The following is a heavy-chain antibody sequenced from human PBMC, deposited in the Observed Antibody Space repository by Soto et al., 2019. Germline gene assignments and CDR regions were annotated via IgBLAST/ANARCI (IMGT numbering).Heavy chain of an antibody. CDR2: IHYTGST. V-gene: IGHV4-59*08. CDR3: ARRHCYVSICYPYYFDL. D-gene: IGHD3-22*01. Sequence: QVQLQESGPGLVKPSETLSLTCTVSGGSMNSYYWSWVRQSPGRGPDWIGYIHYTGSTNYSPSLKSRVTIAIDTSNNQFSLKLSSVTAADTAIYYCARRHCYVSICYPYYFDLWGRGTLVTVSS. CDR1: GGSMNSYY. J-gene: IGHJ2*01.